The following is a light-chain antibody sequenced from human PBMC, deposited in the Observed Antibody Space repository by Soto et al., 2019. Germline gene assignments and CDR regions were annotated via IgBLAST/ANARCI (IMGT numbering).Light chain of an antibody. CDR3: QQRSTPLT. CDR1: QSVSIY. J-gene: IGKJ4*01. CDR2: DAS. Sequence: EIVLTQSPATLSLSPGERATLSCRASQSVSIYLAWYQQKPGQAPRLLIYDASNRATGIPARFSGSGSGTDFTLTISSLEPEDFAVYYCQQRSTPLTFGGGTKVEIK. V-gene: IGKV3-11*01.